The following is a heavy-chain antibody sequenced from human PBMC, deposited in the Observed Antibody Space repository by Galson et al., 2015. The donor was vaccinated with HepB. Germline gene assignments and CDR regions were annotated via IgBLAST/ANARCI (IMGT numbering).Heavy chain of an antibody. CDR2: IYYSGST. CDR3: ARRRDFWSGHYGMDV. CDR1: GGSISSYY. V-gene: IGHV4-59*08. D-gene: IGHD3-3*01. J-gene: IGHJ6*02. Sequence: ETLSLTCTVSGGSISSYYWSWIRQPPGKGLEWIGYIYYSGSTNYSPSLKSRVTISVDTSKNQFSLKLSSVTAADTAVYYCARRRDFWSGHYGMDVWGQGTTVTVSS.